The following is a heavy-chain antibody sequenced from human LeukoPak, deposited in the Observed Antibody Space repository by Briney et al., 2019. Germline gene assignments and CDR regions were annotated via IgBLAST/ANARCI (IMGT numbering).Heavy chain of an antibody. CDR2: ISSSSSII. D-gene: IGHD2-2*01. CDR1: GFTFSSYS. CDR3: ARGRAYCSGTSCNTDY. V-gene: IGHV3-48*02. J-gene: IGHJ4*02. Sequence: GGSLRLSCAASGFTFSSYSMNWVRQAPGKGLEYVSYISSSSSIIHYADSVKGRFTISRDNAKNSLYLQMNSLRHEDTAVYYCARGRAYCSGTSCNTDYWGQGTLVTVSS.